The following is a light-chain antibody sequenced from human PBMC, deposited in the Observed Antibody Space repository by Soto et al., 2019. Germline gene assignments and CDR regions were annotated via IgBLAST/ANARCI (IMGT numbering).Light chain of an antibody. V-gene: IGKV3-20*01. CDR3: QQYGSSPMYT. CDR2: GAS. CDR1: QSVSSSY. Sequence: EIVLTQSPGTLSLSPGERATLSCRASQSVSSSYLAWYQQKPGQAPRLLIYGASTRATGIPDRFSGSGSGTDFTLTISRLEPEDFALYYCQQYGSSPMYTFGQGTKREIK. J-gene: IGKJ2*01.